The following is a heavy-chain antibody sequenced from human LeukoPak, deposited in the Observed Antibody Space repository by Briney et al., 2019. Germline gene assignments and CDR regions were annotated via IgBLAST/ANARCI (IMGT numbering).Heavy chain of an antibody. CDR3: ARGDVDDFWSGYLYDAFDI. Sequence: PSETLSLTCTVSGGSVNNDKNYWGWIRQPPGKGLEWIASMYIGGNTYYNPSVKSRLTISVDTSKNQFSLKLSSVTAADTAVYYCARGDVDDFWSGYLYDAFDIWGQGTMVTVSS. D-gene: IGHD3-3*01. J-gene: IGHJ3*02. V-gene: IGHV4-39*07. CDR1: GGSVNNDKNY. CDR2: MYIGGNT.